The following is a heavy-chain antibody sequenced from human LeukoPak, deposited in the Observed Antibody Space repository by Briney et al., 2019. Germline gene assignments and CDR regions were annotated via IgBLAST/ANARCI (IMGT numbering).Heavy chain of an antibody. CDR3: TSEPITIFGVAMDV. CDR1: GITFSGSS. Sequence: GGSLRLSCAASGITFSGSSMHWVRQASGKGLEWVGRIKSKANSYATAYSASVKGRFTISRDDSKNTAYLQMNSLETEDTAVYYCTSEPITIFGVAMDVWGKGTTVTVSS. J-gene: IGHJ6*03. D-gene: IGHD3-3*01. V-gene: IGHV3-73*01. CDR2: IKSKANSYAT.